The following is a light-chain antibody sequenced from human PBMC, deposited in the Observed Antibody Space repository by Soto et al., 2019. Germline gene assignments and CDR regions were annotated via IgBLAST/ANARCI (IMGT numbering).Light chain of an antibody. V-gene: IGKV3D-20*02. J-gene: IGKJ1*01. CDR2: TTS. CDR1: QSVTSSC. CDR3: QQSYNTPRT. Sequence: EIVLTQSPGTLSLSPGERATLTCTASQSVTSSCLAWYQRKPGQAPRLLIHTTSIRATDIPDRFSGSGSGTDFTLTITSLQPEDFATYYCQQSYNTPRTFGQGTKVEIK.